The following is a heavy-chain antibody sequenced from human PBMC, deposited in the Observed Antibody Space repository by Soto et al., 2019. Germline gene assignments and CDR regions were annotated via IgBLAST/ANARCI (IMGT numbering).Heavy chain of an antibody. CDR2: IYRTGST. CDR3: ARDPRVYSEGWFDP. J-gene: IGHJ5*02. CDR1: GGSITTTNW. V-gene: IGHV4-4*02. Sequence: QVQLQESGPGLVKPSGTLSLTCTVSGGSITTTNWWSWVRQPPGKGLEWVGEIYRTGSTNYNPSLKSRVTISLDKSKNQFSLMLNSVTAADTAVYYCARDPRVYSEGWFDPWGQGSLVTVSS. D-gene: IGHD5-18*01.